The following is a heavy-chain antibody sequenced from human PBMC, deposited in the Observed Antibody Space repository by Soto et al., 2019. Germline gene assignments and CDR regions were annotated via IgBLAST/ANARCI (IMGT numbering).Heavy chain of an antibody. D-gene: IGHD2-8*01. CDR3: ARCLRMGTGHYFDY. Sequence: PSATLFITCTVSGGSISSGGYYWSWIRQHPGKGLEWIGYIYYSGSTYYNPSLKSRVTISVDTSKNQFSLKLSSVTAADTAVYYCARCLRMGTGHYFDYWGQGTLVT. J-gene: IGHJ4*02. CDR2: IYYSGST. CDR1: GGSISSGGYY. V-gene: IGHV4-31*03.